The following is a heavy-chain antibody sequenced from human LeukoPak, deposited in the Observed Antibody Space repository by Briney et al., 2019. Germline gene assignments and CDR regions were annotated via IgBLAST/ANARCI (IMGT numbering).Heavy chain of an antibody. J-gene: IGHJ5*02. CDR1: GYTFTDYY. Sequence: SVRVSCKTSGYTFTDYYMHWVRQAPGQGLEWMGRIIPILGIANYAQKFQGRVTITADKSTSTAYMELSSLRSEDTAVYYCASPGWLQSPTWGQGTLVTVSS. V-gene: IGHV1-69*02. CDR3: ASPGWLQSPT. D-gene: IGHD5-24*01. CDR2: IIPILGIA.